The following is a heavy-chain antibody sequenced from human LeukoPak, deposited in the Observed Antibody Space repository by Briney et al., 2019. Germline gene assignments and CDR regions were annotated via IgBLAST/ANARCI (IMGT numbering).Heavy chain of an antibody. CDR1: GFTVSSNY. CDR3: ARDSITMVRGVDT. CDR2: ISYDGSNK. V-gene: IGHV3-30-3*01. J-gene: IGHJ5*02. Sequence: GGSLRLSCAASGFTVSSNYMSWVRQAPGKGLEWVAVISYDGSNKYYADSVKGRFTISRDNSENTLYLQMNSLRAEDTAVYYCARDSITMVRGVDTWGQGTLVTVSS. D-gene: IGHD3-10*01.